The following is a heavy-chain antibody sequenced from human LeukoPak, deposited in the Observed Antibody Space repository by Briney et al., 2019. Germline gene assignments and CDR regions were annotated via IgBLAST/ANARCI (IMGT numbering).Heavy chain of an antibody. V-gene: IGHV3-7*03. D-gene: IGHD5-24*01. Sequence: GGSLRLSCAASGFMFSSNWMSWVRLAPGKGLEWVVNIKEDGTETYYVDSVKGRFTIHRDNAKNSLYLQMNSLRVEDTAVYYCAKEGRSLQTYWGQGTLVTVSS. CDR2: IKEDGTET. J-gene: IGHJ4*02. CDR1: GFMFSSNW. CDR3: AKEGRSLQTY.